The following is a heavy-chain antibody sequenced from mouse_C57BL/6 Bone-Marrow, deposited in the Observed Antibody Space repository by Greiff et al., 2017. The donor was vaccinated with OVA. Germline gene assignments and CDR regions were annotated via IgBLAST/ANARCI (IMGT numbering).Heavy chain of an antibody. CDR2: IYPGSGST. CDR3: ARDGRSLYAMDY. CDR1: GYTFTSYW. Sequence: QVQLKQPGAELVKPGASVKMSCKASGYTFTSYWITWVKQRPGQGLEWIGDIYPGSGSTNYNEKFKSKATLTVDTSSSTAYMQLSSLTSEDSAVYYCARDGRSLYAMDYWGQGTSVTVAS. J-gene: IGHJ4*01. V-gene: IGHV1-55*01. D-gene: IGHD1-1*01.